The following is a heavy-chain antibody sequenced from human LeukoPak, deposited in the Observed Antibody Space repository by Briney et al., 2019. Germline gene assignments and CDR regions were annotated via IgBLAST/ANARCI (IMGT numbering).Heavy chain of an antibody. CDR1: GGSISSYY. D-gene: IGHD2-15*01. V-gene: IGHV4-59*08. CDR3: ARQGSCGRAFDI. J-gene: IGHJ3*02. CDR2: IYYSGTS. Sequence: SESLSLTCTVSGGSISSYYWSWIRQPPGEGLEWVGYIYYSGTSNYNPSLKSRITISVDTSKNQFSLNLTSVTAADTAVYYCARQGSCGRAFDIWGQGTVVTVSS.